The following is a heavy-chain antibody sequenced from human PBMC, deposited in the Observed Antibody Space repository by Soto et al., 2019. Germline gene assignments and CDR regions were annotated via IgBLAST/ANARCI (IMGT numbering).Heavy chain of an antibody. CDR2: IDWDDDK. Sequence: GSGPTLVNPTQTLTLTCTFSGLSLRTSGMCVSWIRQPPGKALEWLALIDWDDDKYYSTSLKTRLTISKDTSKNQVVLTMTNMDPVDTATYFCARIRRYYDILISLKSSDAFDIWGQGTMVTVSS. J-gene: IGHJ3*02. CDR3: ARIRRYYDILISLKSSDAFDI. D-gene: IGHD3-9*01. CDR1: GLSLRTSGMC. V-gene: IGHV2-70*01.